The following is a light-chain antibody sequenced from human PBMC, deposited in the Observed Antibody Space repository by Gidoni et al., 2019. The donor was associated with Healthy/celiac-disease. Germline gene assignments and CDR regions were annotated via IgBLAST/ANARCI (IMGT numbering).Light chain of an antibody. J-gene: IGKJ1*01. Sequence: EIVLTHSPGTLSLSPGERATLSCSASQSVSSSYLAWYQQKPGQAPSLLIYGASSRATGIPDRSSGSGSGTDFTLPISRLEPEDFAVYYCQQYGSSPPWTFGQGTKVEIK. CDR2: GAS. V-gene: IGKV3-20*01. CDR1: QSVSSSY. CDR3: QQYGSSPPWT.